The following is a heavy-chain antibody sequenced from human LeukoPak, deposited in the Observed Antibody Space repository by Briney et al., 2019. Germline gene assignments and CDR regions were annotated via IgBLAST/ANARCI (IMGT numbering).Heavy chain of an antibody. V-gene: IGHV5-51*01. CDR1: GYNFTSYW. D-gene: IGHD6-13*01. Sequence: LGESLKISCKGSGYNFTSYWIGWVRQTPGKGLEWMGIIYLGDSDTTYSPSFQGQVTISADKSISTAYLQWSSLKASDTATYYCARSGGSSWYFDYWGQGTLVTVSS. CDR2: IYLGDSDT. CDR3: ARSGGSSWYFDY. J-gene: IGHJ4*02.